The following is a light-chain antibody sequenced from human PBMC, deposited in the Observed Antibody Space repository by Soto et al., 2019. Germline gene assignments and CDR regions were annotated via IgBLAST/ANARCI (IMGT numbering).Light chain of an antibody. V-gene: IGKV3-20*01. CDR1: QSLSSNY. J-gene: IGKJ1*01. Sequence: EIVLTQFPGSLSVSPGETITLSCRASQSLSSNYLAWYQQKPGQAPRLLIYGSSYRATGIPDRFSGSASGTDFTLTITRLEHEDFAIFYCQQYGSSPWTFGQGTKLEIK. CDR2: GSS. CDR3: QQYGSSPWT.